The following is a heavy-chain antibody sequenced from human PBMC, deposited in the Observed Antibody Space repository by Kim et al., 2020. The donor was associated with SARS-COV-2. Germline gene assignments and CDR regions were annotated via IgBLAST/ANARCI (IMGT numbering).Heavy chain of an antibody. CDR1: GGTFSSYA. CDR3: ARDSSPGDYDSSGSFDY. D-gene: IGHD3-22*01. J-gene: IGHJ4*02. Sequence: SVKVSCKASGGTFSSYAISWVRQSPGQGLEWMGGIIPIFGTANYAQKFQGRVTITADESTSTAYMELSSLRSEDTAVYYCARDSSPGDYDSSGSFDYWGQGTLVTVSS. CDR2: IIPIFGTA. V-gene: IGHV1-69*13.